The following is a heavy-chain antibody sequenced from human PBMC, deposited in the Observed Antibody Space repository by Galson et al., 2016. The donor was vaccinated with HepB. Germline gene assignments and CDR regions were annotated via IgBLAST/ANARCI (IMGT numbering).Heavy chain of an antibody. CDR2: FYTPGTP. J-gene: IGHJ4*02. Sequence: SETLSLTCAVSGASVIDTYWSCIRPPAGKVLEWVGRFYTPGTPNYNTSLRSRGAMSVDTSANLLSLKLVSLTVADTAIYYCARVSPARDLWSREFYDYWGQGALVTVSS. CDR1: GASVIDTY. D-gene: IGHD3-10*01. CDR3: ARVSPARDLWSREFYDY. V-gene: IGHV4-4*07.